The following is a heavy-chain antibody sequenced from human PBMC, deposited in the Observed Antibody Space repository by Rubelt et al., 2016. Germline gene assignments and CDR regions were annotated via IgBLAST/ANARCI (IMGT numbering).Heavy chain of an antibody. J-gene: IGHJ6*02. D-gene: IGHD3/OR15-3a*01. V-gene: IGHV3-74*01. CDR2: INSDGSTT. CDR3: ARGELGLVTYYYYGMDV. Sequence: GKGLVWVSRINSDGSTTSYADSVKGRFTISRDDAKNTLYLQMNSLRAEDTAVYYCARGELGLVTYYYYGMDVWGQGTTVTVSS.